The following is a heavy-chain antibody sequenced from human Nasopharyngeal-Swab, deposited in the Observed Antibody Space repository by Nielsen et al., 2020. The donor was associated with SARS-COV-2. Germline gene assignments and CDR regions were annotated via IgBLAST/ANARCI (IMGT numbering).Heavy chain of an antibody. Sequence: ASVKVSCKASGYTFTSYAMKWVRQAPGQGVEWMGWINTKTGNTTYAQGFTGRFVFSLDTSVSTAYLQICSLKAEDTAVYYCARGDSIAVAGTKDYYYYVDVWGKGTTVTVSS. CDR2: INTKTGNT. J-gene: IGHJ6*03. CDR1: GYTFTSYA. CDR3: ARGDSIAVAGTKDYYYYVDV. V-gene: IGHV7-4-1*01. D-gene: IGHD6-19*01.